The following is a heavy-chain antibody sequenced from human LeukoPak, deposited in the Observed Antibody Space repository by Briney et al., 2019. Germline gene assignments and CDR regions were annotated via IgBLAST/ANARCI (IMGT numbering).Heavy chain of an antibody. V-gene: IGHV1-2*02. D-gene: IGHD5-24*01. J-gene: IGHJ4*02. CDR2: INPNSGGT. CDR1: GYTFTGYY. Sequence: GASVKVSCKASGYTFTGYYMHWVRQAPGQGLEWMGWINPNSGGTNYAQKFQGRVTMTRDTSISTAYMELSRLRSDDTAVYYCARPRGDGYRNPFDYWGQGTLVTVSS. CDR3: ARPRGDGYRNPFDY.